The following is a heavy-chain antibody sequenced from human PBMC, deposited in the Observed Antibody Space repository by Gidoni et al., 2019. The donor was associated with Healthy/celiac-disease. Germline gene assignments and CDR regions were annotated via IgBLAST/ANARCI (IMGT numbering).Heavy chain of an antibody. CDR3: ARGLNVDTAMANDAFDI. V-gene: IGHV3-21*01. CDR1: GFTFSSYS. CDR2: ISSSSSYI. J-gene: IGHJ3*02. Sequence: EVQLVESGGGLVKPEGSLRLSCAASGFTFSSYSMNWVRQAPGKGLEWVSSISSSSSYIYYADSVKGRFTISRDNAKNSLYLQMNSLRAEDTAVYYCARGLNVDTAMANDAFDIWGQGTMVTVSS. D-gene: IGHD5-18*01.